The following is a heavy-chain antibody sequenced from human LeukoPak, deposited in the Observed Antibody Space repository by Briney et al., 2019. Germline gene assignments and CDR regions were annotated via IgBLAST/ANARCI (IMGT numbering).Heavy chain of an antibody. V-gene: IGHV3-53*01. Sequence: PGGSLRLSYAASGFNVSNNYISWVRQAPGKGLEWVSVIYSAGSTKYADSVKARFTISRDNSKNTVYLQMNSLRADDTAVYYCARATLDNWGQGTLVTVSS. CDR1: GFNVSNNY. CDR3: ARATLDN. CDR2: IYSAGST. J-gene: IGHJ4*02.